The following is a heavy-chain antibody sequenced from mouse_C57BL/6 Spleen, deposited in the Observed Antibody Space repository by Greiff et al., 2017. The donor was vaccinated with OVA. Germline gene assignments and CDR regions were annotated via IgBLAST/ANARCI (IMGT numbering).Heavy chain of an antibody. Sequence: EVKLMESGGGLVKPGGSLKLSCAASGFTFSSYAMSWVRQTPEKRLEWVATISDGGSYTYYPDNVKGRFTISRDNAKNNLYLQMSHLKSEDTAMYYCARDLLYRGDVWGTGTTVTVSS. J-gene: IGHJ1*03. CDR2: ISDGGSYT. CDR3: ARDLLYRGDV. V-gene: IGHV5-4*01. CDR1: GFTFSSYA.